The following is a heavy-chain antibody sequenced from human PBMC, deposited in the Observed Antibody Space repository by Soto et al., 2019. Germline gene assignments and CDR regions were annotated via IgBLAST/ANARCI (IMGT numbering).Heavy chain of an antibody. CDR1: GVTLSSYA. J-gene: IGHJ6*02. CDR2: ISGSGGST. D-gene: IGHD2-15*01. Sequence: GSLRLSCAGSGVTLSSYAMSWVRQAPGKGLEWVSAISGSGGSTYYADSVKGRFTISRDNSKNTLYLQMNSLRAEDTAVYYCAKMGYCSGGSCYSSYYYGMDVWGQGTTVTVSS. V-gene: IGHV3-23*01. CDR3: AKMGYCSGGSCYSSYYYGMDV.